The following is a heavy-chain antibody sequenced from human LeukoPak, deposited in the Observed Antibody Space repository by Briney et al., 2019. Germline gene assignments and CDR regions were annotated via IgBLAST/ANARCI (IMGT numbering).Heavy chain of an antibody. CDR1: GFTFSSYG. J-gene: IGHJ4*02. CDR3: ARVDHSGYCYGSCDY. Sequence: PGRSLRLSCAASGFTFSSYGMHWVRQAPGKGLEWVAVIWYDGSNKYYADSVKGRFTISRDNSKNTLYLQMNSLRAEDTAVYYCARVDHSGYCYGSCDYWGQGTLVTVSS. D-gene: IGHD5-18*01. CDR2: IWYDGSNK. V-gene: IGHV3-33*01.